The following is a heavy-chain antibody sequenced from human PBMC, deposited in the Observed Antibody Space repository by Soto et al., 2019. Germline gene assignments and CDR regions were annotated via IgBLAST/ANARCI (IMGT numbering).Heavy chain of an antibody. CDR3: ARDPFIAAAGYYFDY. V-gene: IGHV3-33*01. CDR1: GFTFSSYG. Sequence: GGSLRLSCAASGFTFSSYGMHWARQAPGKGLEWVAVIWYDGSNKYYADSVKGRFTISRDNSKNTLYLQMNSLRAEDTVVYYCARDPFIAAAGYYFDYWGQGTLVTVSS. J-gene: IGHJ4*02. D-gene: IGHD6-13*01. CDR2: IWYDGSNK.